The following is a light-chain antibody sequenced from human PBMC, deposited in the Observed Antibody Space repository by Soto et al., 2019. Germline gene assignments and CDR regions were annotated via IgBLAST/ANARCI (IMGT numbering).Light chain of an antibody. CDR3: QKLSI. V-gene: IGKV3-11*01. J-gene: IGKJ4*01. Sequence: EIVLTQSPATLSLSPGERATLSCRASQSVGTYLAWYQQKPGQAPRLLIYDASNRATGIPARFSGSGSGTESTLTLSSVAPDDFAVNYCQKLSIFGGGTKVEIK. CDR1: QSVGTY. CDR2: DAS.